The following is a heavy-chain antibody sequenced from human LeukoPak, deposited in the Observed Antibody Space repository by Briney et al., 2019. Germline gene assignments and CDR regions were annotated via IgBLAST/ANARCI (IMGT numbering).Heavy chain of an antibody. CDR2: IYYSGST. CDR1: GGSISSSSYY. D-gene: IGHD3-22*01. CDR3: ARRITMIVVVSAREDAFDI. Sequence: PSETLSLTCTVSGGSISSSSYYWGWIRQPPGKGLEGIGSIYYSGSTYYNQSITSRVTISVDTFKNQFSLKLSFVTAADTDVYYCARRITMIVVVSAREDAFDIWGQGTMVTVSS. V-gene: IGHV4-39*01. J-gene: IGHJ3*02.